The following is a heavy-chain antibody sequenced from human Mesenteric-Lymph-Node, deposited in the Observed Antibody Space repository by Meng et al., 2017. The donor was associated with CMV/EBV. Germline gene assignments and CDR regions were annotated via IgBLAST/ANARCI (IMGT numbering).Heavy chain of an antibody. J-gene: IGHJ4*02. Sequence: GESLKISCAVSGFSFSTYTMNWVRQAPGKGLEWVSSISSESTYIYYADSVKGRFTISRDNAKNSLYLQMNSLRAEDTAMYYRARDPVGYAAVNYFDYWGQGTLVTVSS. V-gene: IGHV3-21*01. CDR3: ARDPVGYAAVNYFDY. CDR2: ISSESTYI. CDR1: GFSFSTYT. D-gene: IGHD3-16*01.